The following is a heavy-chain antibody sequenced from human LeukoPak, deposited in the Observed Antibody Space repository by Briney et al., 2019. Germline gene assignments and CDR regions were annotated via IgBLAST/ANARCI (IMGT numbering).Heavy chain of an antibody. CDR3: ARETFFGAGFDY. CDR1: GFTFSSYA. Sequence: GRSLRLSCAASGFTFSSYAMHWVRQAPGKGLEWVAVISYDGSNKYYADSVKGRFTISRDNSKNTLYLQMNSLRAEDTAVYYCARETFFGAGFDYWGQGTLVTVSS. CDR2: ISYDGSNK. D-gene: IGHD3-3*01. J-gene: IGHJ4*02. V-gene: IGHV3-30-3*01.